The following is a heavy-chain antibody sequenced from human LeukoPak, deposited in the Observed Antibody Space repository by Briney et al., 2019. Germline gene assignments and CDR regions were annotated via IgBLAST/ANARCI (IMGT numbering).Heavy chain of an antibody. V-gene: IGHV4-30-4*01. J-gene: IGHJ5*02. D-gene: IGHD3-10*01. Sequence: IYYSGSTYYNPSLKSRVTISVDTSKNQLSLKLSSVTAADTAVYYCAANLLWFGDPSWFDPWGQGTLVTVSS. CDR3: AANLLWFGDPSWFDP. CDR2: IYYSGST.